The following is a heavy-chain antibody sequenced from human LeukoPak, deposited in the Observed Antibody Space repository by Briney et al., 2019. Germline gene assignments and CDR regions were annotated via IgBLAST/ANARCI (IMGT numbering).Heavy chain of an antibody. CDR2: TYPGDSDT. CDR3: ARTFYDYVWGSYRP. J-gene: IGHJ5*02. Sequence: GESLKISCKGSGYSFTNYWIAWVRQTPGKGLEWMGITYPGDSDTRYSPSFQGQVTISVDKSIRTAYLQWSSLKASDTAMYYCARTFYDYVWGSYRPWGQGTLVSVSS. V-gene: IGHV5-51*01. D-gene: IGHD3-16*02. CDR1: GYSFTNYW.